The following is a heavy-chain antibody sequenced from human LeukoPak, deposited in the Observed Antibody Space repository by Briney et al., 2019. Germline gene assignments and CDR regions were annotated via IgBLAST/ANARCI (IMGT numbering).Heavy chain of an antibody. V-gene: IGHV3-21*01. CDR3: ARDRLGVVGATCPDY. D-gene: IGHD1-26*01. Sequence: GGSLRLSCAASGFKLSSYNMNWVRQAPGKGLEWVSSISSSSSYIYYADSVKGRFTISRDNAKNSLYLQMNSLRAEDTAVYYCARDRLGVVGATCPDYWGQGTLVTVSS. CDR1: GFKLSSYN. J-gene: IGHJ4*02. CDR2: ISSSSSYI.